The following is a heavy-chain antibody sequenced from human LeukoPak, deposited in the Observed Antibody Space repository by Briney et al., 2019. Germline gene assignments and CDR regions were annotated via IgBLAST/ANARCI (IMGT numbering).Heavy chain of an antibody. CDR2: IWYDGSNI. J-gene: IGHJ4*02. V-gene: IGHV3-33*01. CDR1: GISFSSHG. CDR3: ARARNDYDSNGFSVLEY. D-gene: IGHD3-22*01. Sequence: GTSLRLSCAASGISFSSHGMHWVRQAPGKGLEWVAVIWYDGSNIYYADSVKGRFTISRDNSKNTLYLQMNSLRAEDTALYYCARARNDYDSNGFSVLEYWGQGTLVTVSS.